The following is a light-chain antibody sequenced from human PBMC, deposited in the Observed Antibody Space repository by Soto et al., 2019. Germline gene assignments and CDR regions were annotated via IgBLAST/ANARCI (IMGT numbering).Light chain of an antibody. V-gene: IGLV1-44*01. J-gene: IGLJ1*01. Sequence: QSVLTQPPSASGTPGQRVTISCSGSRSNIGSNTVSWYQQVPGTAPKLLIYTNTQRPSGVPDRFSGSKSGASASLAISGLQSEDEADYYCAAWDASLNGYVFGPGT. CDR1: RSNIGSNT. CDR2: TNT. CDR3: AAWDASLNGYV.